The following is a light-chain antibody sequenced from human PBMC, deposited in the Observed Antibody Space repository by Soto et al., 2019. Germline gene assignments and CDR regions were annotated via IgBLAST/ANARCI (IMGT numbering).Light chain of an antibody. Sequence: EVVLTQSPGTLSLSRGERATLSCRASERIYSAYLGWYQQKPGQAPRLLIYGTSTRATGVPARFSGSGSGTEFTLTINSLQSEDFAVYYCQRYNNWPLTFGGGTKVDIK. CDR3: QRYNNWPLT. V-gene: IGKV3-15*01. CDR1: ERIYSAY. CDR2: GTS. J-gene: IGKJ4*01.